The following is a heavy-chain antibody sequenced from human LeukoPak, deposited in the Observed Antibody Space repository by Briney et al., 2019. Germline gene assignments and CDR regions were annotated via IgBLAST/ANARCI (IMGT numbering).Heavy chain of an antibody. D-gene: IGHD5-24*01. V-gene: IGHV3-23*01. CDR3: VKVATISN. J-gene: IGHJ4*02. CDR1: GFTFSSFA. CDR2: ISGSGGST. Sequence: GGSLRLSCAASGFTFSSFAMNWVRQAPGKGLEWVSTISGSGGSTYYADSLKGRFTISRDNSKNTVYLQMNSLRIEDTALYYCVKVATISNWGQGTLVTVSS.